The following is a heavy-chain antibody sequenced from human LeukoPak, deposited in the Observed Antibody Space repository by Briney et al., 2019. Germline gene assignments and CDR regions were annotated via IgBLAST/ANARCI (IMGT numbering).Heavy chain of an antibody. V-gene: IGHV1-18*01. D-gene: IGHD1-26*01. CDR2: ISAYNGNT. Sequence: ASVKVSCKASGYTFTNYGISWVRQAPGQGLEWMGWISAYNGNTNYAPKLQGRVTMTTDTSTSTAYMELRSLRSDDTAAYYCARDRQLKIESGSFTPLGYWGQGTLVTVSS. CDR1: GYTFTNYG. J-gene: IGHJ4*02. CDR3: ARDRQLKIESGSFTPLGY.